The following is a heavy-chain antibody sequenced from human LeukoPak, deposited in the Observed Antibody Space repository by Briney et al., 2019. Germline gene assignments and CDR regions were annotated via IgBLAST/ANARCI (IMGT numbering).Heavy chain of an antibody. J-gene: IGHJ6*03. CDR3: ARDIPSGSSYYYYYYMDV. CDR2: INPSGGST. Sequence: ASVKVSCKASGYTFTSYYMHWVRQAPGQGLEWMGIINPSGGSTSYAQKFQGRVTMTRDMSTSTVYMELSSLRSEDTAVYYCARDIPSGSSYYYYYYMDVWGKGTTVTVSS. CDR1: GYTFTSYY. V-gene: IGHV1-46*01. D-gene: IGHD1-26*01.